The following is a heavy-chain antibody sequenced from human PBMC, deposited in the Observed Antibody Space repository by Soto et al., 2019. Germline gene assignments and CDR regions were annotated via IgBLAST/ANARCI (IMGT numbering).Heavy chain of an antibody. V-gene: IGHV3-30*03. CDR2: ISYDGSNK. J-gene: IGHJ4*02. CDR3: AITHGRYYFDY. Sequence: QVQLVESGGGVVRPGRSLRLCCAASGFTFSSYGMHWVRQAPGKGLEWVAVISYDGSNKYYADSVKGRFTISRDNSKNTLYLQMNSLRAEDTAVYYCAITHGRYYFDYWGQGTLVTVSS. CDR1: GFTFSSYG.